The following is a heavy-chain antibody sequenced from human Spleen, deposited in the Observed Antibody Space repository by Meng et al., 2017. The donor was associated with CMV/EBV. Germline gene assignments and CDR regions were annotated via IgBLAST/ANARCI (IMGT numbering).Heavy chain of an antibody. CDR3: ARGPISMIRG. V-gene: IGHV4-34*01. D-gene: IGHD3-10*01. J-gene: IGHJ4*02. CDR1: GGSFSGYY. Sequence: SQTLSLTCAVYGGSFSGYYWTWIRQPPGKGLEWIGEINHSGSTNYNPSLKSRVTISVDTSKNQFSLKLSSVTAADTAVYYCARGPISMIRGWGQGTLVTVSS. CDR2: INHSGST.